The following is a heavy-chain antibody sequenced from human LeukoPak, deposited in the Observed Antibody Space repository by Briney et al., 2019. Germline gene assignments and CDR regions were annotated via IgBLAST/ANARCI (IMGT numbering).Heavy chain of an antibody. CDR2: IWYDGSNK. CDR3: ARDFYPSGYSNH. V-gene: IGHV3-33*01. D-gene: IGHD5-18*01. CDR1: GFTFSSYG. J-gene: IGHJ5*02. Sequence: GGSLRLSCAASGFTFSSYGMHWVRQAPGKGLEWVAVIWYDGSNKYYADSVKGRFTISRDNSKNTLYLQMNSLRAEDTAVYYCARDFYPSGYSNHWGQGTLVTVSS.